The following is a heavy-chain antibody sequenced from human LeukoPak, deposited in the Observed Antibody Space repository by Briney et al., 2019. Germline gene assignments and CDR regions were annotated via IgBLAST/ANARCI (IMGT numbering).Heavy chain of an antibody. J-gene: IGHJ5*02. V-gene: IGHV1-69*01. D-gene: IGHD3-9*01. Sequence: GSSVKVSCKASGGTFSSYAISWVRQAPGQGLEWMGGIIPIFGTANYAQKFQGRVTITADESTSTAYMEPSSLRSEDTAVYYCARPGYDILTGYYGNWFDPWGQGTLVTVSS. CDR3: ARPGYDILTGYYGNWFDP. CDR2: IIPIFGTA. CDR1: GGTFSSYA.